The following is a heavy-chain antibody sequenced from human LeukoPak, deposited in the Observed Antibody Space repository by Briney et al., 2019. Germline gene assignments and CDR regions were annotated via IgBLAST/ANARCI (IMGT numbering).Heavy chain of an antibody. CDR1: GFTFSSYG. J-gene: IGHJ3*02. CDR2: IWYDGSNK. Sequence: GGSLRPSCAASGFTFSSYGMHWVRQAPGKGLEWVAVIWYDGSNKYYADSVKGRFTISRDNSKNTLYLQMNSLRAEDTAVYYCAREGGTMVRGVTQTYDAFDIWGQGTMVTVSS. CDR3: AREGGTMVRGVTQTYDAFDI. V-gene: IGHV3-33*01. D-gene: IGHD3-10*01.